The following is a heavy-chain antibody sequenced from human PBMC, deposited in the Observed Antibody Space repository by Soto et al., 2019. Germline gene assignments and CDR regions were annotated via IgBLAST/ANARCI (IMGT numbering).Heavy chain of an antibody. CDR1: GFILSAYP. CDR3: ARDHDYYDSSGSDAFDI. D-gene: IGHD3-22*01. Sequence: QVQLVESGGGVVQPGRSLRLSCAASGFILSAYPMHWVRQAPGKGLEWVSVISYGGSNKYYADSVKGRFTISRDNSKNPLYLQMNSLRAEDTAVYYCARDHDYYDSSGSDAFDIWGQGTMVTVSS. V-gene: IGHV3-30-3*01. CDR2: ISYGGSNK. J-gene: IGHJ3*02.